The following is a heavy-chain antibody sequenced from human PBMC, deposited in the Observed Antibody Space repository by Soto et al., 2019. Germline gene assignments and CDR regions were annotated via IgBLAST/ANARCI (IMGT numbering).Heavy chain of an antibody. J-gene: IGHJ4*02. CDR1: GFTFSRYA. D-gene: IGHD2-21*01. CDR3: ARSPPALFSLGDFKY. CDR2: ISGSATRT. Sequence: EVHLLESGGGLVQPGGSLRLSCAASGFTFSRYALNWVRQAPGKGLEWVAEISGSATRTYYAPSVKGRFIISSDSSKNTFYLRMNSLRAEDTAMYYCARSPPALFSLGDFKYWGQGALVTVSS. V-gene: IGHV3-23*01.